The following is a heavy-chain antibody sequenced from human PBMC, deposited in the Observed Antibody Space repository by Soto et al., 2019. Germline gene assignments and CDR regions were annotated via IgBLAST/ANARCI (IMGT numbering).Heavy chain of an antibody. CDR2: ISSSSSYI. Sequence: GVSLRLSCAASGFTFSSYSMNWVRQAPGKGLEWVSSISSSSSYIYYADSVKGRFTISRDNAKNSLYLQVNSVRAEHTAVYYSARSRPTRLGIHAVDISGQGTIVTVSS. V-gene: IGHV3-21*04. D-gene: IGHD7-27*01. J-gene: IGHJ3*02. CDR3: ARSRPTRLGIHAVDI. CDR1: GFTFSSYS.